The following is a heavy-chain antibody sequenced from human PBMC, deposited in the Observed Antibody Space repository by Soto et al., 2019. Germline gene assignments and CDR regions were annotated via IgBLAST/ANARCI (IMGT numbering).Heavy chain of an antibody. CDR3: ARESAIVVVPAVYYYYYYYMDV. J-gene: IGHJ6*03. CDR1: GGTFSSYT. V-gene: IGHV1-69*04. D-gene: IGHD2-2*01. Sequence: SGKVSCKASGGTFSSYTISWVRQAPGQGLEWMGRIIPILGIANYSQKFQGRVTITADKSTSTAYMELSSLRSEDTAVYYCARESAIVVVPAVYYYYYYYMDVWGKGTTVTVSS. CDR2: IIPILGIA.